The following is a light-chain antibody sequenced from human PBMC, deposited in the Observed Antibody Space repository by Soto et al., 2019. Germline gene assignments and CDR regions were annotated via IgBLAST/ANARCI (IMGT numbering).Light chain of an antibody. Sequence: EIVMKQAPATLSVSPGERATLSCRASQSVSSNLAWYQHKPGQAPRLLIYGASTRATSIPARFSGSGSGTEFTLTISSLQSEDFAVYYGEQYNNWPHLTFGGGNKVEIK. CDR1: QSVSSN. V-gene: IGKV3-15*01. CDR2: GAS. CDR3: EQYNNWPHLT. J-gene: IGKJ4*01.